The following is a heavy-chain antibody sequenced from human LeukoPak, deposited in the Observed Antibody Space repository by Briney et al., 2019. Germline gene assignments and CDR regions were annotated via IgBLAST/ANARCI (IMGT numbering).Heavy chain of an antibody. CDR1: GFTFSSYA. Sequence: GGSLRLSCAASGFTFSSYAMSWVRQAPGKGLEWVSTISGSGGSTNHADSVKGRFTISRDDSKNTLYLQMNSLRAEDTALYYCARYQSYDSSGYPVDYWGQGTLVTVSS. V-gene: IGHV3-23*01. CDR2: ISGSGGST. J-gene: IGHJ4*02. D-gene: IGHD3-22*01. CDR3: ARYQSYDSSGYPVDY.